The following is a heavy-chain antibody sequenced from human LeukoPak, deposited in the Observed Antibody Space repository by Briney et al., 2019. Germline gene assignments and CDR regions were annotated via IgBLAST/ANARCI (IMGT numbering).Heavy chain of an antibody. V-gene: IGHV3-30*03. J-gene: IGHJ5*02. CDR3: ARDSYQDYYGRFDP. CDR2: ISNDGSRK. CDR1: GFTFSRHG. Sequence: GGSLRLSCAPSGFTFSRHGMHWVRQAPGKGLEWVAIISNDGSRKYYAHSVNGRFTISRDNSENTLYLQMNGLTAEDTAMYYCARDSYQDYYGRFDPWGQGTLVIVSS. D-gene: IGHD3-10*01.